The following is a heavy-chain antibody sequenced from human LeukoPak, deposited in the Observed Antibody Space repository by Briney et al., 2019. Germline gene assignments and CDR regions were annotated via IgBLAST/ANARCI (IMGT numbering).Heavy chain of an antibody. D-gene: IGHD3-10*01. J-gene: IGHJ5*02. Sequence: PSETLSLTCTVSGGSISSYYWSWIRQPPGKGLEWIGYIYYSGSTNYNPSLKSRVTISVDTSKNQFSLKLSSVTAADTAVYYCARHRKPPSIPGGWFDPWGQGTLVTVSS. CDR3: ARHRKPPSIPGGWFDP. CDR1: GGSISSYY. V-gene: IGHV4-59*08. CDR2: IYYSGST.